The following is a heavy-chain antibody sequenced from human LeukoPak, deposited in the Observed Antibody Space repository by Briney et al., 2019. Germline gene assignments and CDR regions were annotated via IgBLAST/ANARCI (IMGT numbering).Heavy chain of an antibody. Sequence: GGSLRLSCAASGFTFSSYWMSWVRQAPGKGLECVANIKQDGSEKYYVDSVKGRFTISRDNAKNSLYLQMNSLRAEDTAVYYCARDLSGGLDGMDVWGQGTTVTVSS. D-gene: IGHD3-16*01. V-gene: IGHV3-7*04. CDR2: IKQDGSEK. J-gene: IGHJ6*02. CDR1: GFTFSSYW. CDR3: ARDLSGGLDGMDV.